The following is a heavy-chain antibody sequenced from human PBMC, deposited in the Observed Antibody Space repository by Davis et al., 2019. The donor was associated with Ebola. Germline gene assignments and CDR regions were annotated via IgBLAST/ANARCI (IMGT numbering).Heavy chain of an antibody. D-gene: IGHD2-2*01. CDR1: GFPFSNAW. V-gene: IGHV3-11*04. Sequence: GESLKISCAASGFPFSNAWMSWIRQAPGKGLEWVSYISSSGSTIYYADSVKGRFTISRDNAKNSLYLQMNSLKDEDTAVYYCATDPQRTLRLYGMDVWGQGTTVTVSS. J-gene: IGHJ6*02. CDR3: ATDPQRTLRLYGMDV. CDR2: ISSSGSTI.